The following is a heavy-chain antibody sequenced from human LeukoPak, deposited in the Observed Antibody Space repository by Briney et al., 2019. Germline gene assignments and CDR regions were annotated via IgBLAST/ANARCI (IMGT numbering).Heavy chain of an antibody. V-gene: IGHV3-7*05. CDR1: GFTFSSHW. Sequence: GGSLRLSCAASGFTFSSHWMSWVRQAPGKGLEWVAKIKQDGSEKYYVDSVKGRFTISRDNTKNSLFLQMNSLRAEDTAVYYCARDKDVRGDYGSYFDYWGQGTLVTVSS. CDR3: ARDKDVRGDYGSYFDY. CDR2: IKQDGSEK. J-gene: IGHJ4*02. D-gene: IGHD4-17*01.